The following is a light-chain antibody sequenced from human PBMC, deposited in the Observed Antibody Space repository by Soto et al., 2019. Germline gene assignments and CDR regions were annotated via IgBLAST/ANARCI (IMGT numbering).Light chain of an antibody. V-gene: IGKV3-20*01. J-gene: IGKJ1*01. Sequence: EIVLTQSPGTLSLSPGERATLSCRASQSVSSSYLAWYQQKPGQAPRLLIYGASSRATGIPDRFSGSGSGTDFTLTMSRLEPEDFAVYYCQQYGSSRWTFGQGTKVEMK. CDR3: QQYGSSRWT. CDR2: GAS. CDR1: QSVSSSY.